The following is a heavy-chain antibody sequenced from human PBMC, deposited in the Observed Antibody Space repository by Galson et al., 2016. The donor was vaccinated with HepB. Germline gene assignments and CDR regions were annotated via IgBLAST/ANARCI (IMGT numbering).Heavy chain of an antibody. CDR1: GYTFTNYW. CDR3: ARRERGCSGDGCIPYYFDS. V-gene: IGHV5-51*01. CDR2: IYPGDSDT. J-gene: IGHJ4*02. Sequence: QSGAEVKKTGESLKISCKASGYTFTNYWIGWVRQLPGKGLEWMGIIYPGDSDTRYSPSFQGQVTMSADTSITTAYLQWSSLKASDTAMHYCARRERGCSGDGCIPYYFDSRGQGTLVTVSS. D-gene: IGHD2-15*01.